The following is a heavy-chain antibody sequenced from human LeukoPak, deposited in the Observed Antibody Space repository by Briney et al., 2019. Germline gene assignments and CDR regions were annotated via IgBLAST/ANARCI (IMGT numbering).Heavy chain of an antibody. CDR3: ARRGSGLDKFDY. J-gene: IGHJ4*02. Sequence: ASVKVSCKASGYTFTSYYMHWVRQAPGQGLEWMGITNPSGGSTSYAQKFQGRVTMTRDTSTSTVYMELSSLRSEDTAVYYCARRGSGLDKFDYWGQGTLVTVSS. V-gene: IGHV1-46*01. CDR1: GYTFTSYY. CDR2: TNPSGGST. D-gene: IGHD2-15*01.